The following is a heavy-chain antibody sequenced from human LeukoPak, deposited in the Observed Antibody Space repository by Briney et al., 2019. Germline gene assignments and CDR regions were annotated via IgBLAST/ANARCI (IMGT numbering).Heavy chain of an antibody. CDR1: GYTFTSYD. V-gene: IGHV1-8*01. CDR2: MNPNSGNT. D-gene: IGHD6-13*01. Sequence: ASVKVSCKVSGYTFTSYDINWVRQATGQGLEWMGWMNPNSGNTGYAQKFQGRVTMTRNTSISTAYMELSSLRSEDTAVYYCARAAGRESSSSWSYYYYYYGMDVWGQGTTVTVSS. CDR3: ARAAGRESSSSWSYYYYYYGMDV. J-gene: IGHJ6*02.